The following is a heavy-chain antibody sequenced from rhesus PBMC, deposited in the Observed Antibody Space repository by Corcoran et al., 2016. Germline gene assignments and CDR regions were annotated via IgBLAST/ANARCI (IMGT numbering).Heavy chain of an antibody. D-gene: IGHD3-9*01. CDR3: ARDAPHYEDDYGYYYTTGLDS. Sequence: QVQLQESGPGLVKPSETLSLTCAVSGGSISSSNWWSWIRQPPGKGLEWIGYISGSSGSTYYNPPLKSRVTISTDTSKNQFSLKLSSVTAADTAVYYCARDAPHYEDDYGYYYTTGLDSWGQGVVVTVSS. CDR2: ISGSSGST. J-gene: IGHJ6*01. V-gene: IGHV4-65*01. CDR1: GGSISSSNW.